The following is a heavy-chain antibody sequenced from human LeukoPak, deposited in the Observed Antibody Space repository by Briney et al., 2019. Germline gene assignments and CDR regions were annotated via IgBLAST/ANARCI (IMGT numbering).Heavy chain of an antibody. CDR2: IYYSGST. J-gene: IGHJ4*02. CDR3: ARGSSTSTIDY. D-gene: IGHD2-2*01. Sequence: SETLSLTCTVSGGSISSFYWSWIRQPPGKGLEWIGYIYYSGSTNYNPSLKSRVTISVDRSKNQFSLRLSSVTAADTAVYYCARGSSTSTIDYWGQGTLVTVST. V-gene: IGHV4-59*01. CDR1: GGSISSFY.